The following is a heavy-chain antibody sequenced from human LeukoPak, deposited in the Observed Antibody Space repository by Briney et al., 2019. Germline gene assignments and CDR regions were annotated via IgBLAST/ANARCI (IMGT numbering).Heavy chain of an antibody. J-gene: IGHJ4*02. D-gene: IGHD2-2*01. Sequence: GGSLRLSRAASGFTFSSYAMSWVRQAPGKGLEWVSAISGSGGSTYYADSVKGRFTISRDNSKSTLYLQMNSLRAEDTAVYYCAKGVVPAAHPGADFDYWGQGTLVTVSS. CDR3: AKGVVPAAHPGADFDY. V-gene: IGHV3-23*01. CDR1: GFTFSSYA. CDR2: ISGSGGST.